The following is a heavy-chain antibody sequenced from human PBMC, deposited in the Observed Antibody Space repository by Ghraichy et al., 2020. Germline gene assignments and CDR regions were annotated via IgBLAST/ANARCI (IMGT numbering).Heavy chain of an antibody. V-gene: IGHV4-59*01. CDR1: GGSISSYY. J-gene: IGHJ4*02. CDR3: ARGKVGYYFDY. D-gene: IGHD3-16*01. CDR2: IYYSGST. Sequence: SETLSLTCTVSGGSISSYYWSWIRQPPGKGLEWIGYIYYSGSTNYNPSLKSRVTISVDTSKNQFSLKLSSVTAADTAVYYCARGKVGYYFDYWGQGTLVTVSS.